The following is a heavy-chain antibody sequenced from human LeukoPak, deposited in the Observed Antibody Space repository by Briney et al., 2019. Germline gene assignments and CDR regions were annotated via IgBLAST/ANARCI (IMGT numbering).Heavy chain of an antibody. CDR1: GGSISSSIYY. D-gene: IGHD2-2*03. J-gene: IGHJ4*02. Sequence: PSETLSLTCIVSGGSISSSIYYWAWVRQPPGKGLEWIGNIYRSGSTFYNPSLKSRVTISLDTSKNQFSLKLSSLTAADTAMYYCARVDLRYFDYWGQGTLVTVSS. CDR2: IYRSGST. CDR3: ARVDLRYFDY. V-gene: IGHV4-39*07.